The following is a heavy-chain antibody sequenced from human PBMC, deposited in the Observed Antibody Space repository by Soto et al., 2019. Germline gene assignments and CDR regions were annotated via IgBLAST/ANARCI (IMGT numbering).Heavy chain of an antibody. Sequence: ASVKVSCKASGYTFTSYGIHWVRQAPGQRLEWTGWINAGNGNTKYSEKIQGRVTITRDTSASTAYLELSSLRSEDTAVYYCAGDPNDSSACYHPYCYGMGVWGKGTTVTV. CDR3: AGDPNDSSACYHPYCYGMGV. D-gene: IGHD3-22*01. CDR1: GYTFTSYG. J-gene: IGHJ6*04. CDR2: INAGNGNT. V-gene: IGHV1-3*01.